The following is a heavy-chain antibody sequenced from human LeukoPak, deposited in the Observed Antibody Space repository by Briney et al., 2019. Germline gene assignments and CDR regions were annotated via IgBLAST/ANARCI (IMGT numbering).Heavy chain of an antibody. J-gene: IGHJ3*02. CDR1: GGSISGSSYY. Sequence: SETLSLTCTVSGGSISGSSYYWGWIRQPPGKGLEWIGYIYYSGSTNYNPSLKSRVTISVDTSKNQFSLKLSSVTAADTAVYYCASLYYDYVWGSYPNDAFDIWGQGTMVTVSS. CDR3: ASLYYDYVWGSYPNDAFDI. V-gene: IGHV4-61*05. CDR2: IYYSGST. D-gene: IGHD3-16*02.